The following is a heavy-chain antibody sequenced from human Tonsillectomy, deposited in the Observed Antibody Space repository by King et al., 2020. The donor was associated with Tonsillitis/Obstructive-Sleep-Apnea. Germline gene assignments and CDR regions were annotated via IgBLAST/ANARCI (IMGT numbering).Heavy chain of an antibody. CDR1: GYTFTGYY. V-gene: IGHV1-2*04. CDR2: INPNSGGT. Sequence: VQLVQSGAEVKKPGASVKVSCKASGYTFTGYYMHWVRQAPGQGLEWMGWINPNSGGTNYAQKFQGWVTMTRDTSISTAYMELSRLGSDDTAVYYCARDLTLWFGESQPGYNWFDPWGQGTLVTVSS. CDR3: ARDLTLWFGESQPGYNWFDP. D-gene: IGHD3-10*01. J-gene: IGHJ5*02.